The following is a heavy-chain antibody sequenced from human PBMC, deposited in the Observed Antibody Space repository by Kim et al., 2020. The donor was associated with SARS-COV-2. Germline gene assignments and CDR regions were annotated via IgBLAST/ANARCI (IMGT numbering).Heavy chain of an antibody. CDR2: ISSSSSYI. D-gene: IGHD6-19*01. J-gene: IGHJ6*02. CDR3: ARDDSLDGWAEQWLVVVPTTYYYGMDV. V-gene: IGHV3-21*01. Sequence: GGSLRLSCAASGFTFSSYSMNWVRQAPGKGLEWVSSISSSSSYIYYADSVKGRFTISRDNAKNSLYLQMNSLRAEDTAVYYCARDDSLDGWAEQWLVVVPTTYYYGMDVWGQGTTVTVSS. CDR1: GFTFSSYS.